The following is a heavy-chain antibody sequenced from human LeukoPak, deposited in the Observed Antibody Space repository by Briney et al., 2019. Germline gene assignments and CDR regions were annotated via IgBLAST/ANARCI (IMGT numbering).Heavy chain of an antibody. CDR2: ISDGGGRT. Sequence: GGSLRLSGGTSGFTFTTYAMSWVPQAPGKGLEWVSGISDGGGRTFYAESVKGRFTVSRDNSKNTLYLRMNSLRAEDTAIYYCTKNQILDDTGSWYAYWGQGTLVTVSS. CDR3: TKNQILDDTGSWYAY. D-gene: IGHD6-13*01. J-gene: IGHJ4*02. V-gene: IGHV3-23*01. CDR1: GFTFTTYA.